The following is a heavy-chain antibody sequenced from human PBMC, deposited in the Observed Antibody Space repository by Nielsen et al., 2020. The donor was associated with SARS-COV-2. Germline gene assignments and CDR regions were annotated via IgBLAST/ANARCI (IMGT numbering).Heavy chain of an antibody. D-gene: IGHD1-26*01. CDR2: IWYDGSNK. CDR1: GFTFSSYG. CDR3: ASFSGSYYGAGH. J-gene: IGHJ4*02. V-gene: IGHV3-33*01. Sequence: GESLKISCAASGFTFSSYGMHWVRQAPGKGLEWVAVIWYDGSNKYYADSVKGRFTISRDNSKNTLYLQMNSLRAEDTAVYYCASFSGSYYGAGHWGQGTLVTVSS.